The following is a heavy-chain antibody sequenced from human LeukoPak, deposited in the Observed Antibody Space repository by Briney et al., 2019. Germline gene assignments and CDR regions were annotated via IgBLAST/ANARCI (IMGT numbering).Heavy chain of an antibody. J-gene: IGHJ4*02. CDR3: ARMVRGTYYFDY. CDR1: GFTFSSYS. CDR2: ISSSSSYI. Sequence: GGSLRLSCAASGFTFSSYSMNWVRQAPGKGLEWVSSISSSSSYIYYADSVKGRFTISRDNAKNSLYLQMNSLRAEDTAVYYCARMVRGTYYFDYWGQGTLVTVSS. D-gene: IGHD3-10*01. V-gene: IGHV3-21*01.